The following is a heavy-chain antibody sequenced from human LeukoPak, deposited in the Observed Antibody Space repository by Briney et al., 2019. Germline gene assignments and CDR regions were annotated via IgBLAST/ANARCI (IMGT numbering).Heavy chain of an antibody. CDR1: GYSFTSYW. J-gene: IGHJ3*02. Sequence: GESLKISCKGSGYSFTSYWIGWVRQMPGKGLEWMGIIYPGDSDTRYSPSFQGQVTISADKSISTAYLQWSSLKASDPAMYYCARPVSQYYYGSGTYPGAFDIWGQGTMVTVSS. V-gene: IGHV5-51*01. D-gene: IGHD3-10*01. CDR2: IYPGDSDT. CDR3: ARPVSQYYYGSGTYPGAFDI.